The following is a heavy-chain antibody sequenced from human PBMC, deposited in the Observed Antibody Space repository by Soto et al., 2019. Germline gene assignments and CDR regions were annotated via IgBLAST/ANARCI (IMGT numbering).Heavy chain of an antibody. D-gene: IGHD4-17*01. CDR2: ISYDGSNK. CDR3: AKDIQRAASHTVTLGY. V-gene: IGHV3-30*18. Sequence: QVQLVESGGGVVQPGGSLRLSCAASGFTFSSYGMHWVRQAPGKGLEWVAVISYDGSNKYYADSVKGRFTISRDNSKNTLYLHMNSLGAEDTAVYYCAKDIQRAASHTVTLGYWGQGTLVTVSS. CDR1: GFTFSSYG. J-gene: IGHJ4*02.